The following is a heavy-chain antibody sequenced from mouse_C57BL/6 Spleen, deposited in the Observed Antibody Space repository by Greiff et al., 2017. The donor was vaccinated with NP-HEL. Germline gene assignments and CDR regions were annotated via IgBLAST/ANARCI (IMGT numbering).Heavy chain of an antibody. D-gene: IGHD3-3*01. V-gene: IGHV1-59*01. CDR2: IDPSDSYT. CDR1: GYTFTSYW. CDR3: AREAGTGGYFDV. J-gene: IGHJ1*03. Sequence: VQLQQPGAELVRPGTSVKLSCKASGYTFTSYWMHWVKQRPGQGLEWIGVIDPSDSYTNYNQKFKGKATLTVDTSSSTAYMQLSSLTSEDSAVYYCAREAGTGGYFDVWGTGTTVTVSS.